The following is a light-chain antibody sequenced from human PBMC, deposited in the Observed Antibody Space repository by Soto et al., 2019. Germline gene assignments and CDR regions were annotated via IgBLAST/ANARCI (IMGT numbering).Light chain of an antibody. Sequence: EIVMTQSPATLSVSQGERATLSCRASQSVSSNLAWCQQKPGQAPRLLIYYMSKRATGIPARFSGSGSGTDFTLTISSLAPDDFAIYYCHQRQSWPRTFGQGTKVDIK. CDR2: YMS. CDR1: QSVSSN. V-gene: IGKV3-11*01. CDR3: HQRQSWPRT. J-gene: IGKJ1*01.